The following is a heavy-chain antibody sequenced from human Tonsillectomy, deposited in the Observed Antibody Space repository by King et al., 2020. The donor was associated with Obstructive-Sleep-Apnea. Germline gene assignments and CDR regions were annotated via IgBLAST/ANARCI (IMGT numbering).Heavy chain of an antibody. CDR3: AKDTSLGRNYFLGYFDL. D-gene: IGHD1-1*01. V-gene: IGHV3-9*01. CDR1: GFTFDDYA. J-gene: IGHJ2*01. Sequence: VQLVESGGNLVHPGKSLRLSCAASGFTFDDYAMHWVRQAPGKGLEWVAGINWNGGAIAYADSVKGRFTISRDNAKNSLYLQMSSLRTEDTALYYCAKDTSLGRNYFLGYFDLWGRGTLVTVSS. CDR2: INWNGGAI.